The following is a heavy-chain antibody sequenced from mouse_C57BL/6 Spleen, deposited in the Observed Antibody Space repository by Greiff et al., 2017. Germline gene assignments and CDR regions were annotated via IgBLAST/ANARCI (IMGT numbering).Heavy chain of an antibody. V-gene: IGHV2-9-1*01. CDR1: GFSLTSYA. D-gene: IGHD2-4*01. Sequence: QVQLKESGPGLVAPSQSLSITCTVSGFSLTSYAISWVRQPPGKGLEWLGVIWTCGGTNYNSALKSRLSISKDNSKSQVFLKMNSLQTDDTARYYCARNFDYDGYYAMDYWGQGTSVTVSS. CDR2: IWTCGGT. J-gene: IGHJ4*01. CDR3: ARNFDYDGYYAMDY.